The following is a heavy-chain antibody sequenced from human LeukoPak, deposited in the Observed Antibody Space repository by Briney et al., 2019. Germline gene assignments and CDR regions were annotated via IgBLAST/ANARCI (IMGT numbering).Heavy chain of an antibody. V-gene: IGHV3-21*01. CDR2: ISSSSSYI. CDR3: GVRGDQRNNY. Sequence: GGSLRLSGAASGFTFSSYSMNWVRQAPGKGLGWVSSISSSSSYIYYADSVKGRFTISRDNAKNSLYLQMNSLRAEDTAVYYCGVRGDQRNNYWGQGTLVSVSS. D-gene: IGHD3-10*01. J-gene: IGHJ4*02. CDR1: GFTFSSYS.